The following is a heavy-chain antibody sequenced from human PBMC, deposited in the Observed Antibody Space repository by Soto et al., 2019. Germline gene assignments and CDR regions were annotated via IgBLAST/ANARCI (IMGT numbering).Heavy chain of an antibody. D-gene: IGHD6-6*01. V-gene: IGHV4-34*01. Sequence: ASETLSLTCAVYGGSFSVYYWSWIRKPPGKGLEWIGEINHSGSTNYNPSLKSRVTISVDTSKNQFSLKLSSVTAADTAVYYCARTPSIAALTRIHYYYYGMDVWGQGTTVTVSS. CDR1: GGSFSVYY. CDR3: ARTPSIAALTRIHYYYYGMDV. CDR2: INHSGST. J-gene: IGHJ6*02.